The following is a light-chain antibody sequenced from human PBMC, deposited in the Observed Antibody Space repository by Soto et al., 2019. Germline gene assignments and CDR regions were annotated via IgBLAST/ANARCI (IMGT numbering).Light chain of an antibody. V-gene: IGLV2-14*03. CDR1: SSDIGDSNY. Sequence: QSALTQPASVSGSPGQSITISCTGTSSDIGDSNYVSWYQHHPGKAPKLVIYDVSNRPSGVSNRFSGAKSANKASPTISGLQAGDDADYYCSSFRSSSTSYVFGTGTKLTVL. CDR3: SSFRSSSTSYV. CDR2: DVS. J-gene: IGLJ1*01.